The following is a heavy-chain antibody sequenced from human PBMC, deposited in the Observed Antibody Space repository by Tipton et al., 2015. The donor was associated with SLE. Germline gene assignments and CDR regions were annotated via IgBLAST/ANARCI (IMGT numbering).Heavy chain of an antibody. CDR2: ISSSGSTI. CDR3: ARDRGIAVAGTGGFDY. D-gene: IGHD6-19*01. CDR1: GFTFSSYS. J-gene: IGHJ4*02. V-gene: IGHV3-48*04. Sequence: SLRLSCAASGFTFSSYSMNWVRQAPGKGLEWVSYISSSGSTIYYADSVKGRFTISRDNAKNSLYLQMNSLRAEDTAVYYCARDRGIAVAGTGGFDYWGQGTLVTVSS.